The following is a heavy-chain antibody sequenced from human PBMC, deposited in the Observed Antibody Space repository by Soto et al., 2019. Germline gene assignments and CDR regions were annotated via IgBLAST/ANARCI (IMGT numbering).Heavy chain of an antibody. CDR3: ARHWRYSGSYSSFWYFDL. CDR1: NGSISSTFYY. J-gene: IGHJ2*01. Sequence: PSETLSLTCTVSNGSISSTFYYWGWIRQPPGKGLEWIGTVHSTGSTYYNPSLKSRATVSVDTSKNQFSLRLTSVTAPDTAIYFCARHWRYSGSYSSFWYFDLWGRGTLVTVS. D-gene: IGHD1-26*01. V-gene: IGHV4-39*01. CDR2: VHSTGST.